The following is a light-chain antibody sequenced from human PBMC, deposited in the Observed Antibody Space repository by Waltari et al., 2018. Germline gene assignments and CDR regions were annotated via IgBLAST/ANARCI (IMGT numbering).Light chain of an antibody. CDR2: GVS. CDR1: SSDVGAYNF. CDR3: TSYTSTYIHV. V-gene: IGLV2-14*03. Sequence: QSALTQPASVSGSPGQSITISCTGTSSDVGAYNFVSWYQQHPGKVPKLIIYGVSNRPSGVSHRFSGSKSGNTASLTISGLQAEDEADYYCTSYTSTYIHVFGSGAKVTVL. J-gene: IGLJ6*01.